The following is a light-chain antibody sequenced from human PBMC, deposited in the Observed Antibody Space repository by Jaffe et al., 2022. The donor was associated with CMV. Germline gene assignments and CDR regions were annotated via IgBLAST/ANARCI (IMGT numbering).Light chain of an antibody. CDR3: AAWDGTLNGPGWV. J-gene: IGLJ3*02. CDR2: SNN. Sequence: QSVLTQPPSASGTPGQRVIISCSGSRSNIGSYTVNWYRQLPGTAPKLLIYSNNQRPSGVPDRFSGSKSGTSASLAISGLQSEDEADYYCAAWDGTLNGPGWVFGGGTKVTAL. V-gene: IGLV1-44*01. CDR1: RSNIGSYT.